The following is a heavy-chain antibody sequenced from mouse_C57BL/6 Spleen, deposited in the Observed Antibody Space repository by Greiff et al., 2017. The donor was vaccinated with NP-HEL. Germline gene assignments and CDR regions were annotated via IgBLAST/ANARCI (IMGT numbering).Heavy chain of an antibody. D-gene: IGHD2-3*01. CDR3: SSHDGYWAY. J-gene: IGHJ3*01. Sequence: EVQLVESGGGLVKPGGSLKLSCAASGFTFSSYTMCWVRQTPEKRLEWVATISGGGGNTYYPDSVKGLFTITTDNAKNTLYLQMSSLRSEDTALYYCSSHDGYWAYWGQGTRVTVSA. CDR1: GFTFSSYT. CDR2: ISGGGGNT. V-gene: IGHV5-9*01.